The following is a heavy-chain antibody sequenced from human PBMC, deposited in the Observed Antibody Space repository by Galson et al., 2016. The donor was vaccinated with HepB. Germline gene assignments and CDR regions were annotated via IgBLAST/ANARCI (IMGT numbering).Heavy chain of an antibody. J-gene: IGHJ3*02. D-gene: IGHD5-24*01. Sequence: SLRLSCAASGFTFSSYWMDWVRQAPGKGLVWVSRITGDGSSTSYADSVKGRFTISRDNANTLYLQMNSLRAEDTAVYYCARDLTGDGYTDAFDIWGQGTMVTVSS. V-gene: IGHV3-74*01. CDR2: ITGDGSST. CDR1: GFTFSSYW. CDR3: ARDLTGDGYTDAFDI.